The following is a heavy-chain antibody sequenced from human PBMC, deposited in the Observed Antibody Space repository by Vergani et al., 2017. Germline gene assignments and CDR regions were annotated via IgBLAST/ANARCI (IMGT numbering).Heavy chain of an antibody. D-gene: IGHD3-22*01. CDR1: GFTFSSYA. Sequence: VQLVESGGGVVQPGRSLRLSCAASGFTFSSYAMNWVRQAPGKGLEWVSYISSSSSTIYYADSVKGRFTISRDNAKNSLYLQMNSLRAEDTAVYYCARAEYYYDSSGYFPYNWFDPWGQGTLVTVSS. J-gene: IGHJ5*02. V-gene: IGHV3-48*01. CDR3: ARAEYYYDSSGYFPYNWFDP. CDR2: ISSSSSTI.